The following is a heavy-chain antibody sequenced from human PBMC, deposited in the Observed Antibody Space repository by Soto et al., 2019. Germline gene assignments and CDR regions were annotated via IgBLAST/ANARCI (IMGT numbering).Heavy chain of an antibody. CDR2: ISYDGSNK. J-gene: IGHJ6*02. D-gene: IGHD6-25*01. CDR1: GFTFSSYA. Sequence: QVQLVESGGGVVQPGRSLRLSCGASGFTFSSYAMHWVRQAPGKGLEWVAVISYDGSNKYYADSVKGRFTISRDNSKNTLYLQMNSLRAEDTAVYYCAKDRRPNYYYGMDVWGQGTTVTVSS. CDR3: AKDRRPNYYYGMDV. V-gene: IGHV3-30*18.